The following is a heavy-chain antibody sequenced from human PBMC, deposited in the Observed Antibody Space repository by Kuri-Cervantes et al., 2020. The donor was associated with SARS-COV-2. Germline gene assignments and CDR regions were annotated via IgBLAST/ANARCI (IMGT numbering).Heavy chain of an antibody. D-gene: IGHD4-17*01. J-gene: IGHJ4*02. CDR3: AKDPRTTVTTFLFDY. V-gene: IGHV3-23*01. CDR2: ISGSGAST. CDR1: GFTFSSYA. Sequence: ETLSLTCAASGFTFSSYAMNWVRQAPGKGLEWVSAISGSGASTYYADSVKGRFTISRDNSKNTLYLQMNSLRAEDTAVYYCAKDPRTTVTTFLFDYWGQGTLVTVSS.